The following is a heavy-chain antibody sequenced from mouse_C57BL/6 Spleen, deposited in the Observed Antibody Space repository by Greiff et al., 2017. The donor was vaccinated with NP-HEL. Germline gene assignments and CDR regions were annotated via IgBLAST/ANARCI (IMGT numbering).Heavy chain of an antibody. Sequence: VQLQQPGAELVRPGSSVKLSCKASGYTFTSYWMDWVKQRPGQGLEWIGNIYPSDSETHYNQKFKDKATLTVDKSSSTAYMQLSSLTSEDSAVYYCARSIYDGYDYWGQGTTLTVSS. V-gene: IGHV1-61*01. CDR2: IYPSDSET. D-gene: IGHD2-3*01. CDR1: GYTFTSYW. J-gene: IGHJ2*01. CDR3: ARSIYDGYDY.